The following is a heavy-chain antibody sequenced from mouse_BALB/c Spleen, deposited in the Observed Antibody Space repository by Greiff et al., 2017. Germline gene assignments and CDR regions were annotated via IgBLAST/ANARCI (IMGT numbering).Heavy chain of an antibody. V-gene: IGHV1S22*01. J-gene: IGHJ3*01. D-gene: IGHD2-14*01. Sequence: LQQPGSELVGPGASVKLSCKASGYTFTSYWMHWVKQRHGQGLEWIGNIYPGSGSTNYDEKFKSKGTLTVDTSSSTAYMHLSSLTSEDSAVYYFTRDYRYGFAYWGQGTLVTVSA. CDR3: TRDYRYGFAY. CDR2: IYPGSGST. CDR1: GYTFTSYW.